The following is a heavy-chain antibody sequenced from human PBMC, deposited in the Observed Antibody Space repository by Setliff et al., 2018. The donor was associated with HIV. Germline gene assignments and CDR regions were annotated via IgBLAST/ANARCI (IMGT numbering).Heavy chain of an antibody. CDR1: GYSVTNGNY. J-gene: IGHJ4*02. CDR2: IYSTGHT. D-gene: IGHD3-10*01. Sequence: SETLSLTCLVFGYSVTNGNYWAWIRQSPGKXXEWIGSIYSTGHTYYNPSHKSRLTMSVDTAKNRFSLKLISATAADTAVYYCARDRALRFSKSPSFNYFDVWGQGALVTVS. CDR3: ARDRALRFSKSPSFNYFDV. V-gene: IGHV4-38-2*02.